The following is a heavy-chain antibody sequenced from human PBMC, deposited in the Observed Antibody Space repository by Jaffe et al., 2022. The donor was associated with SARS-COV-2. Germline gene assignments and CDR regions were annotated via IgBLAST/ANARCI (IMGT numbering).Heavy chain of an antibody. CDR1: GGSISSSSYY. D-gene: IGHD2-2*01. CDR3: ARQATEYCSSTSCYHDAFDI. CDR2: IYYSGST. Sequence: QLQLQESGPGLVKPSETLSLTCTVSGGSISSSSYYWGWIRQPPGKGLEWIGSIYYSGSTYYNPSLKSRVTISVDTSKNQFSLKLSSVTAADTAVYYCARQATEYCSSTSCYHDAFDIWGQGTMVTVSS. V-gene: IGHV4-39*01. J-gene: IGHJ3*02.